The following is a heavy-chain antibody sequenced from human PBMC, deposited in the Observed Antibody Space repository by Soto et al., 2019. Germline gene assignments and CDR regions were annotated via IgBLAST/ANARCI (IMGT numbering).Heavy chain of an antibody. CDR3: ARDLNWAFDY. V-gene: IGHV3-9*01. CDR2: ISWNSGSI. Sequence: GGSLRLSCAASGFTFDEYAMHWVRQPPGKGLEWVSGISWNSGSIQYGDTVKGRFTISRDNAKKSLYLQMNSLRPEDTALYYCARDLNWAFDYWGQGTLVTVSS. D-gene: IGHD7-27*01. J-gene: IGHJ4*02. CDR1: GFTFDEYA.